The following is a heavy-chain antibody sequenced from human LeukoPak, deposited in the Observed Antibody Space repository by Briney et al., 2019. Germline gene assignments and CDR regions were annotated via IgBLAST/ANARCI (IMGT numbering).Heavy chain of an antibody. CDR1: GGSISSASYY. Sequence: TLSLTCTVSGGSISSASYYWGWIRQPAGKGREWIGRIYTSGSTNYNPSLKSRVTISVDTSKNQFSLKLSSVTAADTAVYYCARAPYCSSTSCYSADAFDIWGQGTMVTVSS. J-gene: IGHJ3*02. D-gene: IGHD2-2*01. CDR2: IYTSGST. V-gene: IGHV4-61*02. CDR3: ARAPYCSSTSCYSADAFDI.